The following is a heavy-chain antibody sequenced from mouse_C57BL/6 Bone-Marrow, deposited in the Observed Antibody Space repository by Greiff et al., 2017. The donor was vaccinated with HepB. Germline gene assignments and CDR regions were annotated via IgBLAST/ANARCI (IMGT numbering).Heavy chain of an antibody. J-gene: IGHJ2*01. CDR1: GYTFTSYW. Sequence: EVQLQQSGTVLARPGASVKMSCKTSGYTFTSYWMHWVKQRPGQGLEWIGAIYPGNSDTSYNQKFKGKAKLTAVTSASTAYMEQSSLTNEDSAVYYCTREGEYGNYFDYWGQGTTLTVSS. CDR2: IYPGNSDT. D-gene: IGHD2-1*01. CDR3: TREGEYGNYFDY. V-gene: IGHV1-5*01.